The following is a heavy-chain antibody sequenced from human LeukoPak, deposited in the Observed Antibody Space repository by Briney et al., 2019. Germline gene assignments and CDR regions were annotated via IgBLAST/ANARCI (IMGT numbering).Heavy chain of an antibody. V-gene: IGHV4-4*02. CDR3: TRESGPYCPFGY. Sequence: SETLSLTCGVSGGSITSSNWWSWVRQPPGQGLEWIGEISLTGRTNYNPSLIGRVIMSLDESRNQLSLTLTSVTAADTAMYYCTRESGPYCPFGYWGQGTLVVVPS. CDR1: GGSITSSNW. D-gene: IGHD1-26*01. CDR2: ISLTGRT. J-gene: IGHJ4*02.